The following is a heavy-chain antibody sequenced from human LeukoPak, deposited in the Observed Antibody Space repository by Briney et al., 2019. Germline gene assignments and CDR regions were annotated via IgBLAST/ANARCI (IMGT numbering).Heavy chain of an antibody. V-gene: IGHV3-23*01. CDR1: GFTFSSYA. CDR2: ISGSGST. Sequence: GGSLRLSCAASGFTFSSYAMSWVRQAPGKGLEWVSGISGSGSTYYADSVKGRFTISRDNSKNTLYLQMNSLRAEGTAVYYCAKSGLRGYYFDYWGQETLVTVSS. CDR3: AKSGLRGYYFDY. J-gene: IGHJ4*02. D-gene: IGHD4-23*01.